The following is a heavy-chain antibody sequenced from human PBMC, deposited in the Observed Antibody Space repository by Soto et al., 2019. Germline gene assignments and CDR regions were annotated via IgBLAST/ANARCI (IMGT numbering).Heavy chain of an antibody. CDR2: IYSGGST. J-gene: IGHJ6*02. CDR3: ARTGGLGGMDV. Sequence: GGSLRLSCAASGFTVSSNYMSWVRQAPGKGLGWVSVIYSGGSTYYADSVKGRFTITRDNSKNTPYLQMNSLRAEDTAVYYCARTGGLGGMDVWGQGTTVTVSS. CDR1: GFTVSSNY. V-gene: IGHV3-53*01. D-gene: IGHD5-12*01.